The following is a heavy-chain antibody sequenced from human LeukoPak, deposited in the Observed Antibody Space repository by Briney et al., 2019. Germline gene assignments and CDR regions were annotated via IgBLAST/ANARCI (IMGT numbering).Heavy chain of an antibody. D-gene: IGHD3-3*01. CDR2: ISSSSSYI. CDR3: ARAEEYYDFWSGYYAPLDY. J-gene: IGHJ4*02. Sequence: GGSLRLSCAASGFTFSSYSMNWVRQAPGKGLEWVSSISSSSSYIYYADSVKGRFTISRDNAKNSLYLQMNSLRAEDTAVYYCARAEEYYDFWSGYYAPLDYWGQGTLVTVSS. V-gene: IGHV3-21*01. CDR1: GFTFSSYS.